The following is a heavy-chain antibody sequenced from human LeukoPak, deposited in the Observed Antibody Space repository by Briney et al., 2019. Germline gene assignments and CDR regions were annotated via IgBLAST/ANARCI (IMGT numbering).Heavy chain of an antibody. CDR1: GGSISSYY. D-gene: IGHD5-12*01. CDR3: ARTTEGYAGGPGYSYYCYMDV. J-gene: IGHJ6*03. V-gene: IGHV4-59*01. Sequence: SETLSLTCTVSGGSISSYYWSWIRQPPGKGLEWIGYIYYSGSTNYNPSLKSRVTISVDTSKNQFSLKLSSVTAADTAVYYCARTTEGYAGGPGYSYYCYMDVWGKGTTVTISS. CDR2: IYYSGST.